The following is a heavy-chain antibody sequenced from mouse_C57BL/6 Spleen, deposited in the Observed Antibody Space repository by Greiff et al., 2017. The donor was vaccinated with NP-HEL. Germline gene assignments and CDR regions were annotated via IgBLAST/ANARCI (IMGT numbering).Heavy chain of an antibody. D-gene: IGHD1-1*01. CDR2: IDPETGGT. Sequence: QVQLQQSGAELVRPGASVTLSCKASGYTFTDYEMHWVKQTPVHGLEWIGAIDPETGGTAYNQKFTGKAILTADKSSSTAYMELRSLTSEDSADYYCTRSTFYGSSHWYFDVWGTGTTVTVSS. J-gene: IGHJ1*03. V-gene: IGHV1-15*01. CDR3: TRSTFYGSSHWYFDV. CDR1: GYTFTDYE.